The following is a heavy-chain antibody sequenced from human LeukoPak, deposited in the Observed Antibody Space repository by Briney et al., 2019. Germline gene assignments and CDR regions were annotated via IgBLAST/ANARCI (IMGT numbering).Heavy chain of an antibody. J-gene: IGHJ5*02. V-gene: IGHV4-4*08. Sequence: TSETLSLTCSVSGGSISSYYWSWIRQPPGKGLEWIGYIYHSGSTNYNPSLKSRVTISVDTSKKQFSRKLSSSYAADTAMYYCARNRYYYGSGNYGVPNWFDPWGQGTLVTDSS. CDR2: IYHSGST. CDR1: GGSISSYY. D-gene: IGHD3-10*01. CDR3: ARNRYYYGSGNYGVPNWFDP.